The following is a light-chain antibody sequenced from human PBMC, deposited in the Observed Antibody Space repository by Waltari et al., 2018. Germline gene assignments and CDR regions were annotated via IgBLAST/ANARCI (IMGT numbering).Light chain of an antibody. V-gene: IGLV2-14*03. J-gene: IGLJ2*01. Sequence: QSALTQPASVSGSPGQSITISCSGSSSDVGGYDSLSWYQDRPGQAPKVIIYDVSNRPSGVSDRFSGSKSGNTASLTISGLQADDEAEYYYYSQSFNSIVLFGGGTKVTVL. CDR2: DVS. CDR3: YSQSFNSIVL. CDR1: SSDVGGYDS.